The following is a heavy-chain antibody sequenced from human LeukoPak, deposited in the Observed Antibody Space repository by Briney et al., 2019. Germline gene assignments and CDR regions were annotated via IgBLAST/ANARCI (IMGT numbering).Heavy chain of an antibody. J-gene: IGHJ3*01. CDR2: INGGGDDT. CDR1: GFTFKNNA. CDR3: ARCTASCYANAFDV. V-gene: IGHV3-23*01. Sequence: GGSLRLSCAASGFTFKNNAMTWVRHAPGKGMELVSAINGGGDDTEYADSVKGRFTISRANSKNTLYLQMNSLRPEDTAVYYCARCTASCYANAFDVWGQGTLLTVSS. D-gene: IGHD2-2*01.